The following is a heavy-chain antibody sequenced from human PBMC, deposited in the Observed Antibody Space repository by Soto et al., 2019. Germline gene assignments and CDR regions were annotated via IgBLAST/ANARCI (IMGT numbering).Heavy chain of an antibody. CDR3: TRDGPNWYFDL. Sequence: EVQLVESGGGLVQPGGSLRLSCAASGFTLSTYDMHWVRQTTGKGLEWVSAIGTAVDTYYPDSVKGRFTISRENAKNSLYLQMNSLRAGDTAVYYCTRDGPNWYFDLWGSGTLVTVSS. CDR1: GFTLSTYD. J-gene: IGHJ2*01. CDR2: IGTAVDT. V-gene: IGHV3-13*01.